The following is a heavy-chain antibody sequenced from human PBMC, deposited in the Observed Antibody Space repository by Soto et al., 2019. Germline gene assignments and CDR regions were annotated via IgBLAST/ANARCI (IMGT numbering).Heavy chain of an antibody. CDR1: GGSMSSYY. CDR3: ARRVIGGYGDYFDY. Sequence: SETLSLTCTVSGGSMSSYYWSWIRQPAGKGLEWIGRIYSDGSTAYNSSLRSRVTVSVDTSKNQFSLNLNSVTAADTAVYYCARRVIGGYGDYFDYWGQGILVTVSS. V-gene: IGHV4-4*07. J-gene: IGHJ4*02. CDR2: IYSDGST. D-gene: IGHD5-12*01.